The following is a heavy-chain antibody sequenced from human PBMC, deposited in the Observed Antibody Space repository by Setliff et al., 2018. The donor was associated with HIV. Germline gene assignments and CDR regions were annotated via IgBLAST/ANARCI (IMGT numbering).Heavy chain of an antibody. J-gene: IGHJ4*02. V-gene: IGHV4-34*01. CDR2: IHHTGHI. CDR3: ARFDVTPMTTRDY. Sequence: PSETLSLTCAFYGASFTDYWNWIRQPPGKGLEWIGEIHHTGHINYNPSFKSRVTMSLDMSTNQFSLKMASMTAADPAVYYCARFDVTPMTTRDYWGQGTQVTVSS. CDR1: GASFTDY. D-gene: IGHD4-17*01.